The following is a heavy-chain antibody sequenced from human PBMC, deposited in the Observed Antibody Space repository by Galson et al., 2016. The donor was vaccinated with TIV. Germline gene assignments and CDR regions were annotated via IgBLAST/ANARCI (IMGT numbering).Heavy chain of an antibody. CDR3: AKEGYSYRLS. CDR2: VYPSGNT. CDR1: GGSVTSSH. D-gene: IGHD5-18*01. V-gene: IGHV4-4*07. J-gene: IGHJ4*02. Sequence: SETLSLTCTVSGGSVTSSHWSWIRQPAGKGLEWIGRVYPSGNTNYSPSLKSRVTMSLDTSKNQFSLNLMSVTAAATAVYYCAKEGYSYRLSWGQGILVTVSS.